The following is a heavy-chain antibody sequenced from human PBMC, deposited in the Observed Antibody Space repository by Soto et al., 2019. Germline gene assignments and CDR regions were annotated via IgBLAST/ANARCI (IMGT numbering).Heavy chain of an antibody. CDR1: GGSFSGYC. V-gene: IGHV4-34*01. CDR2: INHSGST. CDR3: AIGLYYYDSSGYDVDY. J-gene: IGHJ4*02. Sequence: SETLSLTCAVYGGSFSGYCWSWIRTPPGKGLEWIGEINHSGSTNYNPSLKSRVTISVDTSKNQFSLKLSSVTAADTAVYYCAIGLYYYDSSGYDVDYWGQGTLVTVSS. D-gene: IGHD3-22*01.